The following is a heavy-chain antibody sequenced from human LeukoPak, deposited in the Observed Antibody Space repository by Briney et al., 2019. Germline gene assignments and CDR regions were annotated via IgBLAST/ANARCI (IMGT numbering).Heavy chain of an antibody. D-gene: IGHD6-13*01. CDR3: ARSGYSSSWYYFDY. CDR1: GGSISSSGYY. Sequence: SETLSLTCTVSGGSISSSGYYWGWIRQPPGKGLEWIGSIYYSGSTYYNPSLKSRVTISVDTSKNQFSLKLSSVTAADTAVYYCARSGYSSSWYYFDYWGQGTLVTVSS. CDR2: IYYSGST. J-gene: IGHJ4*02. V-gene: IGHV4-39*07.